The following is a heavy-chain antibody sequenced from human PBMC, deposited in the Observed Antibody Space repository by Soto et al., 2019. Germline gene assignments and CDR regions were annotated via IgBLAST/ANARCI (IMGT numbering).Heavy chain of an antibody. J-gene: IGHJ6*02. CDR3: ARVNGRYGSSSQSYYYYYGMDV. D-gene: IGHD6-6*01. CDR2: INHSGST. V-gene: IGHV4-34*01. Sequence: SETLSLTCAVYGGSFSGYYWSWIRQPPGKGLEWIGEINHSGSTNYNPSLKSRVTISVDTSKNQFSLKLSSVTAADTAVYYCARVNGRYGSSSQSYYYYYGMDVWGQGTTVSVSS. CDR1: GGSFSGYY.